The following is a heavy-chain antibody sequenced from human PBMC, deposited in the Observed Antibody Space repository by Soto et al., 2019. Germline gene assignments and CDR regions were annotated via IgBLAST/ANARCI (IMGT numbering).Heavy chain of an antibody. Sequence: SETLSRTCTVPVGSFNIRGYYWGWILQPPGKGLEWIGTIYFRRNTYYNPSLKSRVTISVDTSKNQFSLGLSSVTAADSAVYYCARGYGDYSWFDSWGQGTLVTVSS. V-gene: IGHV4-39*01. D-gene: IGHD2-21*02. CDR1: VGSFNIRGYY. J-gene: IGHJ5*01. CDR2: IYFRRNT. CDR3: ARGYGDYSWFDS.